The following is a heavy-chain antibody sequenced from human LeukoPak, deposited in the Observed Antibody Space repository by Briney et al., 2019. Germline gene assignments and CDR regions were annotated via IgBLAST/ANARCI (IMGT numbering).Heavy chain of an antibody. V-gene: IGHV4-39*01. CDR1: GGSISSSSYF. CDR2: SYYSGDT. D-gene: IGHD5-12*01. Sequence: SETLSLTCNVSGGSISSSSYFWGWVRQPPGKGLEWIGSSYYSGDTYYNPSLKSRVTISVATSTNQFSLKLNSVTAADTAVFYCARQHGGYSAYDLSTFDSWGQGALVTVSS. J-gene: IGHJ4*02. CDR3: ARQHGGYSAYDLSTFDS.